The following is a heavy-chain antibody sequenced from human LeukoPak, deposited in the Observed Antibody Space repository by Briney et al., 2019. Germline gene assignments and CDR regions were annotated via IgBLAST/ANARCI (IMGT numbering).Heavy chain of an antibody. D-gene: IGHD6-13*01. CDR1: GGSISSSAW. V-gene: IGHV4-4*02. CDR2: IHRSGST. Sequence: SETLSLTCAVSGGSISSSAWWCWVRQPPGNGLEWIGEIHRSGSTYYNPSLESRLTMSLDKSKNQFSLNLYSVTAADTAVYFCVTGGSSWNEYWGQGTLVTVSS. CDR3: VTGGSSWNEY. J-gene: IGHJ4*02.